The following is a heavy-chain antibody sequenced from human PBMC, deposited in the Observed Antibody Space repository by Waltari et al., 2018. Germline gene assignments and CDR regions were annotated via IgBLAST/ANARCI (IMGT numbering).Heavy chain of an antibody. V-gene: IGHV3-21*01. CDR2: ISSSSSYI. J-gene: IGHJ6*02. Sequence: VQLQQWGAGLLKPSETLSLTCAVYGGSFSGYYWSWIRQPPGKGLEWVPSISSSSSYIYYADSVKGRFTISRDNAKNSLYLQMNSLRAEDTAVYYCARNNCSSTSFFAATCYYYYGMDVWGQGTTVTVSS. CDR3: ARNNCSSTSFFAATCYYYYGMDV. D-gene: IGHD2-2*01. CDR1: GGSFSGYY.